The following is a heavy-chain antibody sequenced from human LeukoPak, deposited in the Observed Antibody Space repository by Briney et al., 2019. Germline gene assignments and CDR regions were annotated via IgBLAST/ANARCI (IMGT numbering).Heavy chain of an antibody. Sequence: GGSLRLSCAASGFTFSSYAMNWVRQAPGKGLEWVSAISGSGDSVYYADSVKGRFTISRDNSKNALYLQMNTLRAEDTAVYYCAKRSSDYYGSSGYYFDFWGQGTLVTVSS. D-gene: IGHD3-22*01. CDR2: ISGSGDSV. J-gene: IGHJ4*02. CDR1: GFTFSSYA. V-gene: IGHV3-23*01. CDR3: AKRSSDYYGSSGYYFDF.